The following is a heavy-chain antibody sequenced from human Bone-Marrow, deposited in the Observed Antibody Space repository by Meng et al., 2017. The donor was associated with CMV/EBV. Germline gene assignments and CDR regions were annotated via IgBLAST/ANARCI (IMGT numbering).Heavy chain of an antibody. J-gene: IGHJ6*02. Sequence: GGSLRLSCAASGFTFSSYSMNWVRQAPGKGLEWVSSISSSSSYIYYADSVKGRFTISRDNAKNSLYLQMNSLRAEDTAAYYGARGALYSNSSGTYYFGMDVWGQGTTVTVSS. V-gene: IGHV3-21*01. CDR2: ISSSSSYI. D-gene: IGHD6-6*01. CDR3: ARGALYSNSSGTYYFGMDV. CDR1: GFTFSSYS.